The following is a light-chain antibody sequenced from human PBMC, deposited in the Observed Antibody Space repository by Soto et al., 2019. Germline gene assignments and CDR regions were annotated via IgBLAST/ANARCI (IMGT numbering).Light chain of an antibody. J-gene: IGKJ1*01. V-gene: IGKV3-20*01. Sequence: IVLTQSPATVSLSPGERATLSCRASQSVSSYLAWYQQKPGQAPRLLIYGTSSRATGIPDRFRGSGSGTDFTLTISRLEPEDFAVYYCQQYGSSGTFGQGTKVDIK. CDR1: QSVSSY. CDR2: GTS. CDR3: QQYGSSGT.